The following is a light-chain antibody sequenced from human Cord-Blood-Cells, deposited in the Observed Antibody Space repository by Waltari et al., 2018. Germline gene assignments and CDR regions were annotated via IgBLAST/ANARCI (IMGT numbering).Light chain of an antibody. J-gene: IGLJ1*01. CDR3: SSYAGSNNYV. CDR1: SSDVGGYNY. Sequence: QSALTQPPSASGSPGQSVTISCTGTSSDVGGYNYVSWYQQHPGKAPTLMIYEVSKRPAGVPERVSGSKSGNTASLTVSGLQAEDEAEYYCSSYAGSNNYVFGTGTKVTVL. V-gene: IGLV2-8*01. CDR2: EVS.